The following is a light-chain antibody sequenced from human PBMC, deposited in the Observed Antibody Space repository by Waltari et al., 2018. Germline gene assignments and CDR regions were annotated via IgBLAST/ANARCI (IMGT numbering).Light chain of an antibody. CDR3: MQNVHLPFT. V-gene: IGKV2-29*03. Sequence: DIVMTQTPLSLSVTPGQPASISCKTSQSLLHTDGNTYLSGYLQKPGQSPQLLIYEVSSRFSVVPDWFSGSDSGTHFTLKISRVEADAVGVYYCMQNVHLPFTFGGGTTVEIK. CDR1: QSLLHTDGNTY. CDR2: EVS. J-gene: IGKJ4*01.